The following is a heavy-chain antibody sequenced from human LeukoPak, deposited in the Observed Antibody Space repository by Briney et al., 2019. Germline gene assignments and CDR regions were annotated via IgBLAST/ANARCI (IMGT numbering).Heavy chain of an antibody. J-gene: IGHJ4*02. CDR3: ARDWSGIGSSSPDY. Sequence: GASVTVSFKASGYTFTIYYMHWVRQAPGQGLEWMGIINPSGGSTSYAQKFQGRVTMTRDTSTSTVYMELSSLRSEDTAVYYCARDWSGIGSSSPDYWGQGTLVTVSS. CDR1: GYTFTIYY. V-gene: IGHV1-46*01. D-gene: IGHD6-6*01. CDR2: INPSGGST.